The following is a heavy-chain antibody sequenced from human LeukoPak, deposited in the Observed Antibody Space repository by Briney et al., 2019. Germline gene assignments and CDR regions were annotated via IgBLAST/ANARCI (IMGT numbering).Heavy chain of an antibody. Sequence: SETLSLTCTVSGGSISSYYWSWIRQPPGKGLEWIGYIYYSGSTNYNPSLKSRVTISVDTSKNQFSLKLSSVTAADTAVYSCARRGGATGAFDIWGQGTMVTVSS. CDR3: ARRGGATGAFDI. J-gene: IGHJ3*02. D-gene: IGHD1-26*01. CDR2: IYYSGST. V-gene: IGHV4-59*08. CDR1: GGSISSYY.